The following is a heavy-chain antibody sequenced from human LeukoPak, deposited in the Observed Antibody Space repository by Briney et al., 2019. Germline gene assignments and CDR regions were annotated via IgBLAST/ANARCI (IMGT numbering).Heavy chain of an antibody. V-gene: IGHV1-46*01. D-gene: IGHD6-13*01. CDR3: ARRYAGIAAPRAAFDI. CDR2: INPSVGST. J-gene: IGHJ3*02. Sequence: GASVKVSCTASGYTFTSYYVHWVRQAPGQGLEWMGIINPSVGSTTYAQKFQGRVTMTRDTSTSTVYMELSSLRSEDTAVYYCARRYAGIAAPRAAFDIWGQGTMVTVSS. CDR1: GYTFTSYY.